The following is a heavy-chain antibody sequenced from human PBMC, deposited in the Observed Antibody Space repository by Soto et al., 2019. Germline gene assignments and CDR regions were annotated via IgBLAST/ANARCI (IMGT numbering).Heavy chain of an antibody. V-gene: IGHV4-31*03. J-gene: IGHJ5*02. CDR1: GAPISSGGFY. Sequence: QVRLQESGPGLVRPSQTLSLTCNVSGAPISSGGFYWSWIRQHPGKGPEWIGYIYNSGTTFYNPSLGSRVTMSLDAAKNHFSLDLRSVTVADTAVYYCAREPISTPRGVTQVDPCGQGTQVTVSS. CDR3: AREPISTPRGVTQVDP. D-gene: IGHD3-10*01. CDR2: IYNSGTT.